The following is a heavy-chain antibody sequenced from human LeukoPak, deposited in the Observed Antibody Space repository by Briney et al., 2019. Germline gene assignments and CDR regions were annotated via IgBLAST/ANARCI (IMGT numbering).Heavy chain of an antibody. CDR3: AKRGVVIRVILVGFHKEAYYFDS. V-gene: IGHV3-23*01. CDR2: ISDTGGRT. J-gene: IGHJ4*02. D-gene: IGHD3-22*01. CDR1: GITLSNYG. Sequence: GGSLRLSCAVSGITLSNYGMTWVRQAPGKGLEWVAGISDTGGRTNYADSVKGRFTTSRDNPKNTLYLQMNSLRAEDTAVYFCAKRGVVIRVILVGFHKEAYYFDSWGQGALVTVSS.